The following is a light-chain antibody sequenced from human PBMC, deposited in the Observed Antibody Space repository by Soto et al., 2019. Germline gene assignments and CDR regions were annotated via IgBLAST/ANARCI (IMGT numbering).Light chain of an antibody. J-gene: IGKJ1*01. CDR2: SAS. V-gene: IGKV1-5*01. CDR3: QQSSNIPWT. CDR1: QSISSW. Sequence: DIQMTQSPSTLSASVGDRVTITCRASQSISSWLAWYQQIPGRAPKLLIYSASSLVSGVPPRFRGSASGTEFTLSISSLQREDFATYFCQQSSNIPWTFGQGTKVDIK.